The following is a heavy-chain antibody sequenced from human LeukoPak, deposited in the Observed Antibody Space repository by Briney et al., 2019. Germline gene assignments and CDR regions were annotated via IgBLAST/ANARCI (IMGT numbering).Heavy chain of an antibody. CDR3: ATDSRSSITIFGVVNY. V-gene: IGHV1-24*01. Sequence: ASVKVSCKASGYTLTELSMHWVRQAPGKGLEWMGGFDPEDGETIYAQKFQGRVTMTEDTSTDTAYMELSSLRSEDTAVYYCATDSRSSITIFGVVNYWGQGTLVTVSS. J-gene: IGHJ4*02. CDR1: GYTLTELS. D-gene: IGHD3-3*01. CDR2: FDPEDGET.